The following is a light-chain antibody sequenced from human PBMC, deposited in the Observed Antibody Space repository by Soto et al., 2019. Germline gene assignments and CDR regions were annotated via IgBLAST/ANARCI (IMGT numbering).Light chain of an antibody. V-gene: IGLV2-11*01. CDR1: SSDVGYYNY. CDR2: DVS. J-gene: IGLJ3*02. CDR3: CSYAGSYTHWV. Sequence: QSALTQPRSVSGSPGQSVTISCTGTSSDVGYYNYVSWYQKHPGKAPKLMIYDVSKRPSGVPDRFSGSKSGNTASLTISGLQAEDEADYYCCSYAGSYTHWVFGGGTQLTVL.